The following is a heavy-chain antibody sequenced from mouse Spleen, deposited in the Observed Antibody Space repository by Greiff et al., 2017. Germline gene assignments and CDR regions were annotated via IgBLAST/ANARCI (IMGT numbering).Heavy chain of an antibody. CDR3: ARNYGYAMDY. V-gene: IGHV1-55*01. J-gene: IGHJ4*01. CDR2: IYPGSGST. D-gene: IGHD1-1*02. Sequence: QVQLKQPGAELVKPGASVKMSCKASGYTFTSYWITWVKQRPGQGLEWIGDIYPGSGSTNYNEKFKSKATLTVDTSSSTAYMQLSSLTSEDSAAYYCARNYGYAMDYWGQGTSVTVSS. CDR1: GYTFTSYW.